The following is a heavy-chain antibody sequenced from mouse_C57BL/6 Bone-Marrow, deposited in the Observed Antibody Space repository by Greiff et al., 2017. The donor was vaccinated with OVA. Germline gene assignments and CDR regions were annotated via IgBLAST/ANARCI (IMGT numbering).Heavy chain of an antibody. CDR1: GFNFKNTY. Sequence: VQLQQSVAELVRPGASVKLSCTASGFNFKNTYMHWVKQRPEQGLEWIGRIAPANDNTKYAPKFQGKATMTADTSSNTAYLQLSSLSSEDTAVYCCARGNFGSSFYAMDYWGQGTSVTVSS. CDR3: ARGNFGSSFYAMDY. D-gene: IGHD1-1*01. V-gene: IGHV14-3*01. J-gene: IGHJ4*01. CDR2: IAPANDNT.